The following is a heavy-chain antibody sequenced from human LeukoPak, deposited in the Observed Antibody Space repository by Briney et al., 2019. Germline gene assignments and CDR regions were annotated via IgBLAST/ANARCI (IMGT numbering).Heavy chain of an antibody. CDR2: INPNSGGT. Sequence: ASVKVSCKASGYTFTDHYMYWVRQAPGQGLEWMGWINPNSGGTNYAQKFQGRVTMTRDTSISTAYMELSRLRSDDTAVYYCARGIAVAGFDYWGQGTLVTVSS. V-gene: IGHV1-2*02. D-gene: IGHD6-19*01. CDR1: GYTFTDHY. J-gene: IGHJ4*02. CDR3: ARGIAVAGFDY.